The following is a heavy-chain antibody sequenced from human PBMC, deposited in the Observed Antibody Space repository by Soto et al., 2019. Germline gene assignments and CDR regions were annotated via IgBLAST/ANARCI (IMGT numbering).Heavy chain of an antibody. CDR2: IIPILGIA. V-gene: IGHV1-69*02. D-gene: IGHD3-3*01. J-gene: IGHJ6*03. Sequence: ASVKVSCKASGGTFSSYTISWVRQAPGQGLEWMGRIIPILGIANYAQKFQGRVTITADKSTSTAYMELSSLRSEDTAVYYCAGGAYYDSYYYYMDVWGKGTTVTVSS. CDR3: AGGAYYDSYYYYMDV. CDR1: GGTFSSYT.